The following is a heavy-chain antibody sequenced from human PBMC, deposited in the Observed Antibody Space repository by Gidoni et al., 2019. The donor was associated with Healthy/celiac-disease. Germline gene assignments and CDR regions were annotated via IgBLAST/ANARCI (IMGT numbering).Heavy chain of an antibody. D-gene: IGHD2-8*01. CDR1: GFTLSSYA. J-gene: IGHJ3*02. Sequence: EVQLLESGGGLVQTGGSLRLSCAASGFTLSSYAMRWVRQAPGKGLEWVSAISGSGGSTYYADSVKGRCTISRDNSNNTLDLQMNSLSAEDTAVYYCAKVARYCTNGVCYNDAFDIWGQGTMFTVSS. V-gene: IGHV3-23*01. CDR2: ISGSGGST. CDR3: AKVARYCTNGVCYNDAFDI.